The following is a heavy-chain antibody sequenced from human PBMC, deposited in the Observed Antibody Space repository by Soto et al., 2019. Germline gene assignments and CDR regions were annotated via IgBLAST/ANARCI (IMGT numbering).Heavy chain of an antibody. CDR1: GFIFSGYW. Sequence: EVQLLESGGGLVPPGGSLRLSCADSGFIFSGYWMHWVRRAPGKGLVWVSRIKGDGSGISYADSVKGRFTISRDKVKQTLYLQMNSLRAEDTAVYYCARAICSGGRCFLLDLWGQGTLVTVSS. D-gene: IGHD2-15*01. CDR2: IKGDGSGI. J-gene: IGHJ5*02. CDR3: ARAICSGGRCFLLDL. V-gene: IGHV3-74*01.